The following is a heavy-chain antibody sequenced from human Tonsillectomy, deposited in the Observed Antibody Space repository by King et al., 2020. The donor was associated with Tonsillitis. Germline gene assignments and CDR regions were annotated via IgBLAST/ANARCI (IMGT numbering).Heavy chain of an antibody. V-gene: IGHV3-74*01. J-gene: IGHJ4*02. D-gene: IGHD2-15*01. Sequence: VQLVESGGGLVQPGGSLRLSCAASGFTFSSYWMHWVRQAPGKGLVWVSRINSDGSSTSYADSVKGRFTISRDNAKNTLYLQMNSLRAEDTAVYYCARAPVVVGAATREFDYWGQGTLVTVSS. CDR3: ARAPVVVGAATREFDY. CDR2: INSDGSST. CDR1: GFTFSSYW.